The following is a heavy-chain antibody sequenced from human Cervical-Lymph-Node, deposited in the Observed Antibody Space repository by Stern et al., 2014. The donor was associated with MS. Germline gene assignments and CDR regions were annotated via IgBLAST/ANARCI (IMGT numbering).Heavy chain of an antibody. CDR3: ATVGFTGSGGYFWGYGMDV. V-gene: IGHV3-30-3*01. D-gene: IGHD3-10*01. CDR2: ISFEGLNK. J-gene: IGHJ6*02. CDR1: GLTFSSNA. Sequence: VQLVESGGDVVQPGKSLRLSCAASGLTFSSNAMHWVRQAPGQGLEWVAVISFEGLNKFYADSVKGRFTISRDNSKNTLFLQMNSLRADDTAVYYCATVGFTGSGGYFWGYGMDVWGQGTTVTVSS.